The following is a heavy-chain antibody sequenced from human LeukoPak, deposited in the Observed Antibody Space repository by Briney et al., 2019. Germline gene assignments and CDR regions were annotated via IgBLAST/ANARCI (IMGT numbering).Heavy chain of an antibody. CDR1: GFTFSSYA. V-gene: IGHV3-23*01. CDR2: ISGSGGST. J-gene: IGHJ4*02. Sequence: GGSLRLSCAASGFTFSSYAMSWVRQAPGKGLEWVSTISGSGGSTDYADSVKGRFTLSRDNSKNTLFLQVNSLRADDTAVYYCARMTRVGTKSKFYFDSWGPGTLVTVSS. D-gene: IGHD1-26*01. CDR3: ARMTRVGTKSKFYFDS.